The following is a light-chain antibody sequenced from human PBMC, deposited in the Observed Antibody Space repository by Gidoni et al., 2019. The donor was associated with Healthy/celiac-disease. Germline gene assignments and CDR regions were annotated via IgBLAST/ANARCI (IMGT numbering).Light chain of an antibody. CDR3: KQDNSFPNT. Sequence: DIQMTQSPSTLSASVGDRVTITCRASQSISSWLAWYQKKPGKAPKLLIYKASSLESGVPSRFSGSGSGTEFTLNISSLQPDDFAAYYCKQDNSFPNTFGQGTKLDIK. CDR2: KAS. J-gene: IGKJ2*01. CDR1: QSISSW. V-gene: IGKV1-5*03.